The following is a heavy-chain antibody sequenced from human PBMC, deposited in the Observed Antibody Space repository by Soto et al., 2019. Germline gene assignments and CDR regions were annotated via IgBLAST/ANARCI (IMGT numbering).Heavy chain of an antibody. Sequence: SLRLCSAACGFSFRSSAMHGARQDPGKGLEWVAVIWYDGVNKYYADSVKGRFTISRDNSNNTLYVQMNSLKAEDTAVYYCVRDPYLPPAGRLASLHYWGPRPLVTVSS. CDR1: GFSFRSSA. CDR3: VRDPYLPPAGRLASLHY. V-gene: IGHV3-33*01. J-gene: IGHJ4*02. D-gene: IGHD6-25*01. CDR2: IWYDGVNK.